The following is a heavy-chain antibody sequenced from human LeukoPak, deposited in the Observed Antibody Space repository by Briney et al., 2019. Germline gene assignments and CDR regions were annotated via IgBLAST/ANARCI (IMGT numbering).Heavy chain of an antibody. CDR1: GYSFTSYW. D-gene: IGHD1-26*01. V-gene: IGHV5-51*01. CDR3: ARRRDLYSGSYYPFDY. J-gene: IGHJ4*02. CDR2: IYPGDSDT. Sequence: PGESLKISCKGSGYSFTSYWIGWVRQMPGKGLEWMGIIYPGDSDTRYSPSFQGQVTISADKSISTAYLQWSSLKASDTAMYYCARRRDLYSGSYYPFDYWGQGTLVTVSS.